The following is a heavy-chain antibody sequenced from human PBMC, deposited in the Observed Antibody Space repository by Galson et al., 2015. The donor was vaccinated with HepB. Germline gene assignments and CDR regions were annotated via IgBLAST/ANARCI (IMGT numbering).Heavy chain of an antibody. CDR2: ISGSGVVT. J-gene: IGHJ4*01. CDR3: GKIDRDSITSTGYCDH. D-gene: IGHD6-6*01. CDR1: GFNFRVYA. Sequence: LRLSCAASGFNFRVYAMSWVRQAPGKGLECVSIISGSGVVTHKADSLEGRFTISRDNSKNTLYLHIDSLRAEDTAVYYCGKIDRDSITSTGYCDHWGHGTLVTVSS. V-gene: IGHV3-23*01.